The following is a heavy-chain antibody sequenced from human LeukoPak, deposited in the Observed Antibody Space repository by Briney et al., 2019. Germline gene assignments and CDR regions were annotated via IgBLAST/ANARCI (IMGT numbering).Heavy chain of an antibody. CDR1: GGTFSSYA. CDR2: IIPILGIA. Sequence: ASVKVSCKASGGTFSSYAISWVRQAPGQGLEWMGRIIPILGIANYAQKFQGRVTITADKSTSTAYMELSSLRSEDTAVYYCARGVVAGKIGDYWGQGTLVTVSS. J-gene: IGHJ4*02. CDR3: ARGVVAGKIGDY. D-gene: IGHD6-19*01. V-gene: IGHV1-69*04.